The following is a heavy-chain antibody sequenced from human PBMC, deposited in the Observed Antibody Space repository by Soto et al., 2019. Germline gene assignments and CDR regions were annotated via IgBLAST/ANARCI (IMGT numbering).Heavy chain of an antibody. J-gene: IGHJ5*02. CDR3: TRSEVPAAMGGWFDT. Sequence: QVQLVQSGAEIKKPGASVKVSCKASGFSLSSDGINWVRQAPGQGLEWVGWISPYNDNTNYAQNLQDRVTLTTDTYTSTAYMELRSLRSADTAGYYCTRSEVPAAMGGWFDTWGQGTLVTVSS. CDR2: ISPYNDNT. CDR1: GFSLSSDG. V-gene: IGHV1-18*01. D-gene: IGHD2-2*01.